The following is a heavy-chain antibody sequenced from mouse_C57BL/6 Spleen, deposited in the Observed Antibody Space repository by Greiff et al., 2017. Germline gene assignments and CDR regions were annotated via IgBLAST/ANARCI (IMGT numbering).Heavy chain of an antibody. CDR3: AREGIITTVVATDY. CDR2: IDPNSGGT. J-gene: IGHJ2*01. CDR1: GYTFTSYW. D-gene: IGHD1-1*01. Sequence: QVQLQQSGAELVKPGASVKLSCKASGYTFTSYWMHWVKQRPGRGLEWIGRIDPNSGGTKYNEKFKSKATLTVDKPSITAYMQLSSQTSEDSAVYYCAREGIITTVVATDYWGQGTTLTVSS. V-gene: IGHV1-72*01.